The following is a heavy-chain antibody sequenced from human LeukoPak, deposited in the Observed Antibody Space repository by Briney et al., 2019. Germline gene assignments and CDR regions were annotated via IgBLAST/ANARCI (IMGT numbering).Heavy chain of an antibody. Sequence: GGSLRLSFAASGFTFSSYSMNWVRQAPGKWLEWVSSISSSSSYIYYADSVKGRFTISRDNAKNSLYLQMNSLRAEDTAVYYCARENGGSGDYWGQGTLVTVSS. CDR3: ARENGGSGDY. J-gene: IGHJ4*02. V-gene: IGHV3-21*01. D-gene: IGHD2-8*01. CDR1: GFTFSSYS. CDR2: ISSSSSYI.